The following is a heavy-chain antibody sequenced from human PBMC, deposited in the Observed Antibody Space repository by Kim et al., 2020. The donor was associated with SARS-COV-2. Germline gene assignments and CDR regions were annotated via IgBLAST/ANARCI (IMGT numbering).Heavy chain of an antibody. D-gene: IGHD4-17*01. CDR1: GFTFSSYA. CDR3: AKDNPNGDYVFDY. Sequence: GGSLRLSCAASGFTFSSYAMSWVRQAPGKGLEWVSVIYSGGSSTYYADSVKGRFTISRDNSKNTLYLQMNRLRAEDTAVYYCAKDNPNGDYVFDYWGPGTLVTLSS. J-gene: IGHJ4*02. V-gene: IGHV3-23*03. CDR2: IYSGGSST.